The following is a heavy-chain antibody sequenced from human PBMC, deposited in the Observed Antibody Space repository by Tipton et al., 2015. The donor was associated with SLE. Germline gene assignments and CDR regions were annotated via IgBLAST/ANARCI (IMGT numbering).Heavy chain of an antibody. CDR2: INHSGST. CDR3: ARRCQYQLLR. CDR1: GGSFSGYY. V-gene: IGHV4-34*01. Sequence: TLSLTCAVYGGSFSGYYWSWIRQPPGKGLEWIGEINHSGSTTYNPSLKSRVTISVDTSKNQFSLKLSSVTAADTAVYYCARRCQYQLLRWGQGTLVTVSS. D-gene: IGHD2-2*01. J-gene: IGHJ4*02.